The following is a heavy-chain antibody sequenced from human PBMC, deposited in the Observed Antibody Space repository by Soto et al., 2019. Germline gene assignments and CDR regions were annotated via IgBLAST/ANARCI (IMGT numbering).Heavy chain of an antibody. CDR1: GFTFAGYA. J-gene: IGHJ4*02. D-gene: IGHD3-3*01. CDR3: AKDFRPDGNYDLDY. CDR2: ILSDGGTK. Sequence: EVQWLESGGGLVQPGGSLRLSCAASGFTFAGYAMNWVRQAPGRGLEWVAGILSDGGTKYYADPVKGRFTISRDNSKNTLYLQMSSLRADDTALYYCAKDFRPDGNYDLDYWGQGTPVVVSS. V-gene: IGHV3-23*01.